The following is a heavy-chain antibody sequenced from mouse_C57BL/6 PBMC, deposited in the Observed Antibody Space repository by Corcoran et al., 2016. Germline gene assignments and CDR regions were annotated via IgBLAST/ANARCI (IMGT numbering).Heavy chain of an antibody. Sequence: QVQLQQSGAELARPGASVKLSCKASCYTFTSYGISWVKQRTGQGLEWIGEIYPRSGNTYYNEKFKGKATLTADKSSSTAYMELRSLTSEDSAVYFCALKNYDYDRFAYWGQGTLVTVSA. CDR3: ALKNYDYDRFAY. J-gene: IGHJ3*01. D-gene: IGHD2-4*01. CDR2: IYPRSGNT. CDR1: CYTFTSYG. V-gene: IGHV1-81*01.